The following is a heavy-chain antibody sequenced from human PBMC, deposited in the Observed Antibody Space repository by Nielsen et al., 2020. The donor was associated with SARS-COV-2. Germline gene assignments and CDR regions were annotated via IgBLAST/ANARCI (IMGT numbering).Heavy chain of an antibody. CDR2: IVAITGIQ. Sequence: SVKVSCKASGGTFSSYGIHWVRQAPGQGLESMGSIVAITGIQNYAQKFQGRVTITADISTSTAYMELRGLRSEDTAVYYCARDGTEYSNSKGQDSWGQGTLVTVSS. V-gene: IGHV1-69*04. D-gene: IGHD6-6*01. CDR3: ARDGTEYSNSKGQDS. J-gene: IGHJ5*01. CDR1: GGTFSSYG.